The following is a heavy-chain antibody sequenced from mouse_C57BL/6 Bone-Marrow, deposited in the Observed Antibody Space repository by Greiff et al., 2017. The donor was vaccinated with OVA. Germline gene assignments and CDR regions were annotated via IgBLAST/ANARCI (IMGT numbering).Heavy chain of an antibody. CDR1: GYSITSGYD. D-gene: IGHD2-4*01. J-gene: IGHJ1*03. CDR2: ISYSGST. Sequence: ESGPGMVKPSQSLSLTCTVPGYSITSGYDWHWIRHFPGNKLEWMGYISYSGSTNYNPSLKSRISITHDTSKNHFFLKLNSVTTEDTATYYCARGYDYAWYFDVWGTGTTVTVSS. V-gene: IGHV3-1*01. CDR3: ARGYDYAWYFDV.